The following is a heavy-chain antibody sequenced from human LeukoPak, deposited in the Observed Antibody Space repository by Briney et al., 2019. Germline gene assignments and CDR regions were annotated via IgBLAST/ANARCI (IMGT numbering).Heavy chain of an antibody. J-gene: IGHJ4*02. CDR3: ARHKYYYDSSGYYYYFDY. D-gene: IGHD3-22*01. Sequence: PSGTLSLTCTVSGGSISSSSYYWGWIRQPPGKGLEWIGSIYYSGSTYYNPSLKSRVTISVDTSKNQFSLKLSSVTAADTAVYYCARHKYYYDSSGYYYYFDYWGQGTLVTVSS. CDR1: GGSISSSSYY. V-gene: IGHV4-39*01. CDR2: IYYSGST.